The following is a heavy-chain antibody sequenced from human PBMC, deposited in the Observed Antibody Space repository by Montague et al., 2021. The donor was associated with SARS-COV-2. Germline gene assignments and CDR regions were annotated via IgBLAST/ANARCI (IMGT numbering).Heavy chain of an antibody. V-gene: IGHV4-34*01. CDR1: GGSFSGYY. CDR2: INHSGST. CDR3: ARRYGSAFDY. J-gene: IGHJ4*02. Sequence: SETLSLTCAVYGGSFSGYYWSWIRQPPGKGLEWIGEINHSGSTNYNPSLKSRVTISIDTSKNQFSLRLTSVSAADTAVYYCARRYGSAFDYWGQGTLVTVSS. D-gene: IGHD3-10*01.